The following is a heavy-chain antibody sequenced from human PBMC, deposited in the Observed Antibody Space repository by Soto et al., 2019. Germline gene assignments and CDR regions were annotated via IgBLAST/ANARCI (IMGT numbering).Heavy chain of an antibody. Sequence: GGSLRLSCAASGFTFSSYWMHWVRQAPGKGLVWVSRINSDGSYTGYADSVKGRFTISRDNAKSTLYLQMNILRVEDTAVYYCARSLSTSPDYWGQGTLVTVSS. J-gene: IGHJ4*02. CDR2: INSDGSYT. D-gene: IGHD2-2*01. V-gene: IGHV3-74*01. CDR3: ARSLSTSPDY. CDR1: GFTFSSYW.